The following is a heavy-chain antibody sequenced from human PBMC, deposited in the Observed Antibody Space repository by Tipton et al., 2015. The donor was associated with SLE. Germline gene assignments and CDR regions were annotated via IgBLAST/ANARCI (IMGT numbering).Heavy chain of an antibody. CDR1: GGSISTSNQY. D-gene: IGHD3-10*01. Sequence: TLSLTCTVSGGSISTSNQYWGWFRQPPGKGLEWIGSIYYSGSTYYNPSLKSRLTISVDTSKNQFSLKLSSVTAADTAVYYCARGERITMVRGASHGAFDIWGQGTMVTVSS. CDR2: IYYSGST. J-gene: IGHJ3*02. CDR3: ARGERITMVRGASHGAFDI. V-gene: IGHV4-39*07.